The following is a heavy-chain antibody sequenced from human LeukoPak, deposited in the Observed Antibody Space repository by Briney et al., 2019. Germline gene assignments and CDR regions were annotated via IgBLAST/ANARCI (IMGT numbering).Heavy chain of an antibody. V-gene: IGHV3-23*01. CDR1: GFTFSTYA. Sequence: PGGSLRLSCAASGFTFSTYAVNWVRQAPGKGLEWVSAISSSGGTTYYADSVKGRFSISRDNSKNTLYLRMNSLRAEDTAIYYCAKDRNAGPTNFDSWGQGTLVTVSA. CDR2: ISSSGGTT. J-gene: IGHJ4*02. CDR3: AKDRNAGPTNFDS. D-gene: IGHD5-24*01.